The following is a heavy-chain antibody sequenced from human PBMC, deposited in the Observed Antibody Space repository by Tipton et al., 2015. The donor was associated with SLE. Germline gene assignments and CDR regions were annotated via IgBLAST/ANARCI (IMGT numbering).Heavy chain of an antibody. Sequence: LRLSCTVSGGSISSHYWSWIRQPPGKGLEWIGYIYYSGSTNYNPSLKSRVTISVDTSKNQFSLKLSSVTAADTAVYYCARGGKAGYYWGQGTLVTVSS. J-gene: IGHJ4*02. CDR2: IYYSGST. D-gene: IGHD3-16*01. CDR3: ARGGKAGYY. V-gene: IGHV4-59*11. CDR1: GGSISSHY.